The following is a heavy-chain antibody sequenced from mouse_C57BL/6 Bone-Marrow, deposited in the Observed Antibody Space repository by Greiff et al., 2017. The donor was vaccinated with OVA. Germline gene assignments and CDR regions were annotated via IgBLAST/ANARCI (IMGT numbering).Heavy chain of an antibody. CDR3: LITTFDY. CDR1: GYAFSSSW. J-gene: IGHJ2*01. Sequence: VQVVESGPELVKPGASVKISCKASGYAFSSSWMNWVKQRPGKGLEWIGRIYPGDGDTNYNGKFKGKATLTADKSSSTAYMQLSSLTSEDSAVYFCLITTFDYWGQGTTLTVSS. V-gene: IGHV1-82*01. CDR2: IYPGDGDT. D-gene: IGHD1-1*01.